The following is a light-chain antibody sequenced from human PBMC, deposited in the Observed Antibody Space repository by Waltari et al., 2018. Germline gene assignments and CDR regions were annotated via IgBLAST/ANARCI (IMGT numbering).Light chain of an antibody. CDR2: DVN. V-gene: IGLV2-11*01. J-gene: IGLJ3*02. CDR1: SSDIGAYNS. CDR3: CSYGGNNTWV. Sequence: QAALTQPPSVSGSPGQSVTFSCTGTSSDIGAYNSVSWYQHHPGKAPKLMIYDVNKGPSGVSDRFSGSKSGNTASLTISGLQAEDEADYYCCSYGGNNTWVFGGGTRLTVL.